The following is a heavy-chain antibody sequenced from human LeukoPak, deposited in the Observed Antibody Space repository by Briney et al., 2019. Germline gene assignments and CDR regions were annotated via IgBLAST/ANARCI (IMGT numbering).Heavy chain of an antibody. Sequence: PSETLSLTCTVSGGSISIYYWSWIRQPAGKGLEWIGRIYTSGSTNYNPSLKSRVTMSVDTSKSQFSLKLSSVTAADTAVYYCARFSSIAAAFDYWGQGTLVTVSS. CDR1: GGSISIYY. D-gene: IGHD6-13*01. CDR2: IYTSGST. V-gene: IGHV4-4*07. CDR3: ARFSSIAAAFDY. J-gene: IGHJ4*02.